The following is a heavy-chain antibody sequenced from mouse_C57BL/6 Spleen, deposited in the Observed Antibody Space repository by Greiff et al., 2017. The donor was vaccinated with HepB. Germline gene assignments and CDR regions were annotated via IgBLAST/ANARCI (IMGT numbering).Heavy chain of an antibody. V-gene: IGHV1-82*01. CDR2: IYPGDGDT. J-gene: IGHJ2*01. CDR3: AREGYYGSRERPSYFDY. CDR1: GYAFSSSW. D-gene: IGHD1-1*01. Sequence: QVQLQQSGPELVKPGASVKISCKASGYAFSSSWMNWVKQRPGKGLEWIGRIYPGDGDTNYNGKFKGKATLTADKSSSTAYMKLSSLTSEDSAVYFCAREGYYGSRERPSYFDYWGQGTTLTVSS.